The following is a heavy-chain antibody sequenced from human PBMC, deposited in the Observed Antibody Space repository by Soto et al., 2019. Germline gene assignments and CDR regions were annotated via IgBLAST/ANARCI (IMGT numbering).Heavy chain of an antibody. CDR3: ARASQMVINLYYYPMDV. CDR2: INPNSGGT. V-gene: IGHV1-2*02. J-gene: IGHJ6*02. Sequence: ASVKVSCKASGYTFTGYYMHWVRQAPGQGLEWMGWINPNSGGTNYAQKFQGRVTMTRDTSISTAYMELSRLRSDDTAVYYCARASQMVINLYYYPMDVWGQGTTVTVSS. CDR1: GYTFTGYY. D-gene: IGHD3-22*01.